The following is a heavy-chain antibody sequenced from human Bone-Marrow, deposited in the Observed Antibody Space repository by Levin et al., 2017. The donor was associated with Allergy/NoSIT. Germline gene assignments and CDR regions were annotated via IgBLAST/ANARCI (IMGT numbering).Heavy chain of an antibody. CDR1: GFTFSTYS. V-gene: IGHV3-21*01. J-gene: IGHJ4*02. CDR2: ISSGSSYI. CDR3: ARDGSLGYCSGGSCYSDY. D-gene: IGHD2-15*01. Sequence: PGGSLRLSCAASGFTFSTYSMNWVRQAPGKGLEWVSSISSGSSYIYYADSVKGRFTISRDNAKNSLYLQMNSLRAEDTAVYYCARDGSLGYCSGGSCYSDYWGQGTLVTVSS.